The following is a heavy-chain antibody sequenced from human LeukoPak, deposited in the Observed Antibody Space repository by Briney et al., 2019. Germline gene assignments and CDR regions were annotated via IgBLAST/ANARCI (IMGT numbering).Heavy chain of an antibody. CDR1: GGSISSYY. J-gene: IGHJ4*02. D-gene: IGHD4-17*01. Sequence: SETLSLTCTVSGGSISSYYWSWIRQPPGKGLEWIGSIYYSGSTYYNPSLKSRVTISVDTSKNQFSLKLSSATAADTAVYYCARLQALGDYVIEYRDYWGQGTLVTVSS. CDR3: ARLQALGDYVIEYRDY. CDR2: IYYSGST. V-gene: IGHV4-59*05.